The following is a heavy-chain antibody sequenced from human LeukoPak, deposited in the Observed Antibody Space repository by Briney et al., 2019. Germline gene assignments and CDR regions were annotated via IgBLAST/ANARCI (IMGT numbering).Heavy chain of an antibody. J-gene: IGHJ4*02. Sequence: GGSLRLSCAVSGFTFSNFWMSWVRQAPGRGREGVANIHPEGSEKYHVESVKGRFTISRDNAKNSLFLQMNGLRVEDTAVYYCARGDDFSGDHWGQGTLVTVSS. CDR1: GFTFSNFW. D-gene: IGHD1-1*01. CDR2: IHPEGSEK. V-gene: IGHV3-7*04. CDR3: ARGDDFSGDH.